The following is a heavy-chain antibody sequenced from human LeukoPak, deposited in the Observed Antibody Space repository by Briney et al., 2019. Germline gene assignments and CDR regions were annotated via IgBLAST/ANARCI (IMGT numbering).Heavy chain of an antibody. CDR1: GGSFSGYY. J-gene: IGHJ3*02. D-gene: IGHD3-22*01. Sequence: SETLSLTCAVYGGSFSGYYWSWIRQPPGKGLEWIGDINHSGSTNYNPSLKSRVTISVDTSKNQFSLKLSSVTAADTAVYYCARVKYDSSGNDAFDIWGQGTMVTVSS. CDR3: ARVKYDSSGNDAFDI. CDR2: INHSGST. V-gene: IGHV4-34*01.